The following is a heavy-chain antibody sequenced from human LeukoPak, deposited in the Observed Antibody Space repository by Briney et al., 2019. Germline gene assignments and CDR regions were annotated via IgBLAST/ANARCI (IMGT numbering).Heavy chain of an antibody. Sequence: SETLSLTCAVYGWSFSGYYWSWIRQPPGKGLEWIGEINHSGSTNYNPSLKSRVTISVDTSKNQFSLKLSSVTAADTAVYYCARAVRAGFGSSWYGGAVDYWGQGTLVTVSS. CDR2: INHSGST. CDR1: GWSFSGYY. D-gene: IGHD6-13*01. CDR3: ARAVRAGFGSSWYGGAVDY. J-gene: IGHJ4*02. V-gene: IGHV4-34*01.